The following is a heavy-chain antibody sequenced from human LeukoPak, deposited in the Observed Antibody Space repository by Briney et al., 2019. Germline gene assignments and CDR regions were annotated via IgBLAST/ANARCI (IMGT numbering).Heavy chain of an antibody. Sequence: SVKVSCKASGGTFSSYAISWVRQAPGQGLEWMGGIIPIFGTANYAQKFQGRVTITADESTSTAYMELSSLRSEDTAVYYCASGSYAPDAFDIWGQGTMVTVSS. CDR1: GGTFSSYA. CDR2: IIPIFGTA. D-gene: IGHD1-26*01. CDR3: ASGSYAPDAFDI. J-gene: IGHJ3*02. V-gene: IGHV1-69*13.